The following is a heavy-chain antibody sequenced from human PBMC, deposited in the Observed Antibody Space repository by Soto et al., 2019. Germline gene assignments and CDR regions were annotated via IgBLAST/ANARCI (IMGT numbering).Heavy chain of an antibody. CDR3: ARNGWGMATVGM. Sequence: EVQLVESGGGLVQPGGSLRLSCAASGFTVSNNYMNWFRLAPGKGLEWVSLIYSGGGTYYADSVKGRFTISRDNSKNTLYLQMNSLRAEDTAVYYCARNGWGMATVGMWSPGTLVTVSS. V-gene: IGHV3-53*01. CDR1: GFTVSNNY. J-gene: IGHJ4*02. D-gene: IGHD4-4*01. CDR2: IYSGGGT.